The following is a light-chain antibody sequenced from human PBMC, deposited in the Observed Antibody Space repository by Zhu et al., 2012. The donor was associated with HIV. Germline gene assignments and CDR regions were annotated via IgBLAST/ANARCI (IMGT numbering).Light chain of an antibody. CDR1: ESVSRY. J-gene: IGKJ3*01. Sequence: DVQLTQSPAFLSASVGDRVTITCRASESVSRYLAWYQQKPGKAPKLLIYDTSFILQSGVPSTFSGSGSGTEFTLTISSLQPEDFATYYCQQLNTYPLFTFGPGTKVDIK. CDR3: QQLNTYPLFT. V-gene: IGKV1-9*01. CDR2: DTS.